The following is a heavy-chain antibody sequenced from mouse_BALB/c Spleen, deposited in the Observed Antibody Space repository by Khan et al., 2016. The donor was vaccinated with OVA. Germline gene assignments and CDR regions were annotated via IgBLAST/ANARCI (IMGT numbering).Heavy chain of an antibody. CDR3: VNHGSSSAWFTY. D-gene: IGHD1-1*01. V-gene: IGHV1-7*01. CDR1: GYTFTSYW. Sequence: QVQLQQSGSELAKPGASVKMSCKASGYTFTSYWMHWVKQRPGQGLEWIGYINPATDYTEYNQKFKNKATLTADKSSSTAYMQLNSLTSEDSAVYYCVNHGSSSAWFTYWGQGTPGTVSA. CDR2: INPATDYT. J-gene: IGHJ3*01.